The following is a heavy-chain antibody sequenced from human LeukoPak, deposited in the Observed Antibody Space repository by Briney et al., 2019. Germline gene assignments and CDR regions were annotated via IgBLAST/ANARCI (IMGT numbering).Heavy chain of an antibody. CDR1: GYSFTSNW. Sequence: PGESLKISCKGSGYSFTSNWIGWVRQMPGKGLEWMGIIYPGDSETTYSPSFQGQVTISADKSISTAYLQWSSLKASDTAMYYCASTGYCRSTSCYMNFQHWGQGTLVTVSS. V-gene: IGHV5-51*01. J-gene: IGHJ1*01. CDR2: IYPGDSET. D-gene: IGHD2-2*02. CDR3: ASTGYCRSTSCYMNFQH.